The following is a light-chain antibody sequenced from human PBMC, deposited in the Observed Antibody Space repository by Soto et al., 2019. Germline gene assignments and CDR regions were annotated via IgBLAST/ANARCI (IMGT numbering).Light chain of an antibody. CDR2: AAS. CDR1: QSVSSN. J-gene: IGKJ2*01. V-gene: IGKV3-15*01. Sequence: EIVMTQSPATLSVSPGERATLSCRASQSVSSNLAWYQQRPGQAPRLLIYAASTRATGIPARFSGSGSGTEFTLTISSLQSADSAVYYCQQYNDWPPRHTFGQGTKLEIK. CDR3: QQYNDWPPRHT.